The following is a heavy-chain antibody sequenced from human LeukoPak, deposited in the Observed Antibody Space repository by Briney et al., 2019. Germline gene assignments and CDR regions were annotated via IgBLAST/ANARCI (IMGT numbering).Heavy chain of an antibody. J-gene: IGHJ4*02. Sequence: GASVKVSCKASGYTFSSYDISWVRQAPGQGLERMGWISAYNGNTNYAQKLQGRVTMPTDTSTSTAYLELRSLRSDDTAVYYCARDRAYGYSTVWDFDYWGQGTLVTVSS. V-gene: IGHV1-18*01. D-gene: IGHD6-19*01. CDR3: ARDRAYGYSTVWDFDY. CDR1: GYTFSSYD. CDR2: ISAYNGNT.